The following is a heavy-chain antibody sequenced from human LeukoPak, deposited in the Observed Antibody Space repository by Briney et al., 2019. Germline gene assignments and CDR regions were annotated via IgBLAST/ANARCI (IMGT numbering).Heavy chain of an antibody. CDR3: ARGGCSSSSCYKGAFDM. CDR2: IYYSGST. V-gene: IGHV4-39*07. J-gene: IGHJ3*02. CDR1: GGSISSSSYY. Sequence: SETLSLTCTVSGGSISSSSYYWGWIRQPPGKGLEWIGSIYYSGSTYYNPSLKSRVTISVDTSKNQFSLKLSSVTAADTAVYYCARGGCSSSSCYKGAFDMWGHGTVVTVSS. D-gene: IGHD2-2*02.